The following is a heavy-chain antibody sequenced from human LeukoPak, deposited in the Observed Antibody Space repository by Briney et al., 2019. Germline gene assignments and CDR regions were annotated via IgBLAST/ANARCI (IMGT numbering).Heavy chain of an antibody. CDR1: GFTFSSYA. V-gene: IGHV3-30*04. CDR2: ISYDGSNK. CDR3: ASDIKQ. Sequence: PGGSLRLSCAASGFTFSSYAMHWVRQAPGKGLEWVAVISYDGSNKYYADSVKGRFTISRDNSKNTLYLQMNSLRAEDTAVYYCASDIKQWGQGTLVTVSS. D-gene: IGHD1-14*01. J-gene: IGHJ4*02.